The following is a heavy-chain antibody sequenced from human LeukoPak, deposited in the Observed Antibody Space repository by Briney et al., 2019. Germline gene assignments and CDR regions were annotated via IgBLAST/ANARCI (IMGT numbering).Heavy chain of an antibody. Sequence: ASVKVSCKASGYTFTSYGISWVRQAPGQGLEWMGWISAYNGNTNYAQKLQGRVTMTTDTSTSTAYMELRSLRSDDTAVYYCARSPGYDILTGYETDYYYYYMDVWGKGTTVTISS. V-gene: IGHV1-18*01. CDR3: ARSPGYDILTGYETDYYYYYMDV. CDR2: ISAYNGNT. D-gene: IGHD3-9*01. CDR1: GYTFTSYG. J-gene: IGHJ6*03.